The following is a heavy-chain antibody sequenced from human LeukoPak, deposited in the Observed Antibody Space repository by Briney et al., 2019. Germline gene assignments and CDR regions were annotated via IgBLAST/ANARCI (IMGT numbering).Heavy chain of an antibody. D-gene: IGHD3-10*01. CDR1: DGSISSYF. V-gene: IGHV4-59*12. J-gene: IGHJ2*01. CDR3: ARTSYYGSGSWYFDL. CDR2: IYYSGST. Sequence: SETLSLICTVSDGSISSYFWSWIRQPPGKGLEWIGYIYYSGSTNYNPSLKSRVTISVDTSKNQFSLKLSSVTAADTAVYYCARTSYYGSGSWYFDLWGRGTLVSVSS.